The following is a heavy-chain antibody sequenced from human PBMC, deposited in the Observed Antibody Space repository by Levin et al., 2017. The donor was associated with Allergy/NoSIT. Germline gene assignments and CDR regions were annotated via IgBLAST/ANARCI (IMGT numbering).Heavy chain of an antibody. CDR2: IRSKDNNYAT. D-gene: IGHD3-22*01. CDR1: GFSFSASA. J-gene: IGHJ4*02. Sequence: GESLKISCAASGFSFSASAIHWVRQAPGKGLEWVGHIRSKDNNYATAYAASVKGRFSISRDDSKNTAFLQMNSLKTEDTAVYYCTRLQYYYDTSAYYSFDYWGQGTLVTVSS. V-gene: IGHV3-73*01. CDR3: TRLQYYYDTSAYYSFDY.